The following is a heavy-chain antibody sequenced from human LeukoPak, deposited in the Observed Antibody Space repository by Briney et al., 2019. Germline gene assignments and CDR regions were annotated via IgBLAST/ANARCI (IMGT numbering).Heavy chain of an antibody. D-gene: IGHD4-17*01. CDR2: IYSGGST. Sequence: GGSLRLSCATSGFTVSSNYMSWVRQAPGKGLEWVSVIYSGGSTYYADSVKGRFTISRDNSKNTLYLQMNSLRAEDTAVYYCARGPRRLYGDAFDIWGQGTMVTVSS. J-gene: IGHJ3*02. V-gene: IGHV3-53*01. CDR1: GFTVSSNY. CDR3: ARGPRRLYGDAFDI.